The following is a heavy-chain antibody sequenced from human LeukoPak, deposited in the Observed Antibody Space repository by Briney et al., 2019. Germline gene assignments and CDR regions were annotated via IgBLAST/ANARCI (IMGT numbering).Heavy chain of an antibody. CDR3: ARVFSNPTGNDY. D-gene: IGHD1-1*01. J-gene: IGHJ4*02. Sequence: PGGPLRLSCAASGFTFSSYEMNWVRQAPGKGLEWVSYISNSGNTIFYADSVKGRFTISRDNGKNSLYLQMNSLRAEDTAVYYCARVFSNPTGNDYWGQGTLVTVSS. CDR2: ISNSGNTI. CDR1: GFTFSSYE. V-gene: IGHV3-48*03.